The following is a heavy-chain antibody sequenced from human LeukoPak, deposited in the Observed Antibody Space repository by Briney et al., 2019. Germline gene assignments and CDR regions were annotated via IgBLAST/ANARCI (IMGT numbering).Heavy chain of an antibody. J-gene: IGHJ3*02. CDR1: GGSFSGYY. Sequence: SETLSLTCAVYGGSFSGYYWSWIRQPPGKGLEWIGEINHSGSTNYNPSLKSRVTISVDTSKNQFSLKLSSVTAADTAVYYCARHDYVWGSYRYSCAFDIWGQGTMVTVSS. V-gene: IGHV4-34*01. D-gene: IGHD3-16*02. CDR3: ARHDYVWGSYRYSCAFDI. CDR2: INHSGST.